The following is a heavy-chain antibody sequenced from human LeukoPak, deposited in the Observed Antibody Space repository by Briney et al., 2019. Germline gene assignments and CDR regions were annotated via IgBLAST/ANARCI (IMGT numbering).Heavy chain of an antibody. Sequence: GGSLRLSCAASGFTFSSFWMSWVRQSPGKGLEGVANIKEDGSEKYYVDSVKGRFTISRDNAKNSLYLQMNSLRAEDTAVYYCARVDKSYYDFWSGYRQPYYYYMDVWGKGTTVTVSS. J-gene: IGHJ6*03. CDR3: ARVDKSYYDFWSGYRQPYYYYMDV. V-gene: IGHV3-7*01. CDR1: GFTFSSFW. CDR2: IKEDGSEK. D-gene: IGHD3-3*01.